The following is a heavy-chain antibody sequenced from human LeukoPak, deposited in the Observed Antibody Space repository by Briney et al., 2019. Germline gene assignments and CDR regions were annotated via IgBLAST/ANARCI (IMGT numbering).Heavy chain of an antibody. CDR1: GGSFSGYY. D-gene: IGHD2-8*01. CDR3: ARCISTLIDP. V-gene: IGHV4-34*01. CDR2: INHSGST. J-gene: IGHJ5*02. Sequence: SETLSLTCAVYGGSFSGYYWSWIRQPPGKGLEWIGEINHSGSTNYNPSLKSRVTILVDTSKNQFSLKLSSVTAADTAVYYCARCISTLIDPWGQGTLVTVSS.